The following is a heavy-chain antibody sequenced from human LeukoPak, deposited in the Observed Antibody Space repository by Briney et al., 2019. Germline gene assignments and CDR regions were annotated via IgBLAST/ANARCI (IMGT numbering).Heavy chain of an antibody. CDR3: AKDNERWLQFKGGEVIDY. CDR2: LHRSGNT. Sequence: GGSLRLSCAASGFTLSNNYISWVRPPPGEGLEWVSLLHRSGNTYHPHSLKGRFTISRANSKKILQFQMNSLSAEHTAVYYCAKDNERWLQFKGGEVIDYWGEGTLVTVSS. J-gene: IGHJ4*02. V-gene: IGHV3-53*01. D-gene: IGHD5-24*01. CDR1: GFTLSNNY.